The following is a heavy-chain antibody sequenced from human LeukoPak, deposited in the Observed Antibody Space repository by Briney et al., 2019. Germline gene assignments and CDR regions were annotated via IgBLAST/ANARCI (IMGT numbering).Heavy chain of an antibody. J-gene: IGHJ5*02. CDR3: ARAHIVVVTASNCFDP. D-gene: IGHD2-21*02. CDR1: GFTFSSYS. V-gene: IGHV3-48*01. CDR2: ISSSSSTI. Sequence: PGGSLRLSCAASGFTFSSYSMNWVRQAPGKGLEWVSYISSSSSTIYYADSVKGRFTISRDNAKNSLYLQMNSLRAEDTAVYYCARAHIVVVTASNCFDPWGQGTLVTVSS.